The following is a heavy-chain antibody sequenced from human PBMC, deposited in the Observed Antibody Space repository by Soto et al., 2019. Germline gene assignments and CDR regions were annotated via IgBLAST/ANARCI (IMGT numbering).Heavy chain of an antibody. CDR1: GFTFDDFA. CDR2: ISWNSGTI. D-gene: IGHD3-16*02. V-gene: IGHV3-9*01. J-gene: IGHJ5*02. CDR3: TKFIGWFDP. Sequence: EVQLVESGGGLVQPGGSLRLSCAASGFTFDDFAMHWVRQAPGKGLEWVSGISWNSGTIGYADSVKGRFTISRDNAKNSLFLQMNSLKPEDTAFYYCTKFIGWFDPWGQGTLVTVSS.